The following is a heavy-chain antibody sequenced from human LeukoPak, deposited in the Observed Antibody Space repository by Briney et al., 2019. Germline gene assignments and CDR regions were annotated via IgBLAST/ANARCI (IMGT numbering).Heavy chain of an antibody. CDR3: ARPTSRDSSAPGY. CDR2: IYPGDSDT. V-gene: IGHV5-51*01. Sequence: GGSLQISCQGSGYSFTSYWIGWVRQVPGKGLEWVGIIYPGDSDTRYSPSFQGQVTISADTSISTAYLQWSSLKASDTAMYYCARPTSRDSSAPGYWGQGTLVTVSS. J-gene: IGHJ4*02. CDR1: GYSFTSYW. D-gene: IGHD3-22*01.